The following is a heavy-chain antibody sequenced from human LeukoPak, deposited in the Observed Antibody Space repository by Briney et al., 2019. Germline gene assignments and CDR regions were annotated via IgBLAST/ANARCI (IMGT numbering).Heavy chain of an antibody. CDR2: ISSSSSYT. J-gene: IGHJ6*02. Sequence: GGSLRLSCAASGFTFSSYYMSWIRQAPGKGLEWVSYISSSSSYTNYADSVKGRFTISRDNAKNSLYLQMNSLRAEDTAVYYCARAPHYSNYGPYYYGMDVWGQGTTVTVSS. CDR3: ARAPHYSNYGPYYYGMDV. D-gene: IGHD4-11*01. V-gene: IGHV3-11*06. CDR1: GFTFSSYY.